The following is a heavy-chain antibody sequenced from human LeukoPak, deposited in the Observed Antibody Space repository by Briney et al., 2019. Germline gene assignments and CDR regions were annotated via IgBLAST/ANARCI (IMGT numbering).Heavy chain of an antibody. CDR3: ARAGLCWGYSYGCFDY. D-gene: IGHD5-18*01. Sequence: GGSLRLSCAASGFTFSSYGMHWVRQAPGKGLEWVAVISYDGSIKYYADSVKGRFTISRDNSKNTLYLQMNSLRAEDTAVYYCARAGLCWGYSYGCFDYWGQGTLVTISS. V-gene: IGHV3-30*03. CDR1: GFTFSSYG. CDR2: ISYDGSIK. J-gene: IGHJ4*02.